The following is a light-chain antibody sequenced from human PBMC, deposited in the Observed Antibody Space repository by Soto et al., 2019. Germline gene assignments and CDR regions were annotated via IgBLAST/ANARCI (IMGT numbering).Light chain of an antibody. CDR2: VAS. CDR1: QDIGNW. Sequence: DIQMTPSPSSVSASVVDRLTISCRASQDIGNWLAWYQQQPGKAPKLLIYVASNLQSGVPSRFSGSGSGTDFTLTISSLQPEDFATYFCQQSKSFPLTFGGGTKVDIK. CDR3: QQSKSFPLT. V-gene: IGKV1-12*01. J-gene: IGKJ4*01.